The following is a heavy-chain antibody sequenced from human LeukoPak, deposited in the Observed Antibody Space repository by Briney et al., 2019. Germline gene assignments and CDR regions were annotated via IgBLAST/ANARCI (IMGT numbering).Heavy chain of an antibody. V-gene: IGHV4-34*01. Sequence: PSETLSLTCAVYGGSFSGYYWSWIRQPPGKGLEWIGEINHSGSTNYNPSLKSRVTISVDTSKNQFSLKLSSVTAADTAVYYCARGPRSIVVVPAAIVEYFQHWGQGTLVTVSS. CDR2: INHSGST. J-gene: IGHJ1*01. CDR1: GGSFSGYY. D-gene: IGHD2-2*02. CDR3: ARGPRSIVVVPAAIVEYFQH.